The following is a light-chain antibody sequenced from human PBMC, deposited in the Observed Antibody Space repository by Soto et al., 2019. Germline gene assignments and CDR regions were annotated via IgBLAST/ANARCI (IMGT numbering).Light chain of an antibody. CDR3: CSYAGGTTLDV. J-gene: IGLJ1*01. CDR2: EVN. Sequence: QSALTQPASVSGSPGQSITISCTGTSSDVGSYNLVSWYQQHPGKAPKLMIFEVNKRPSGVSNRFSGSKSGNTASLTISGLQAADEADYYCCSYAGGTTLDVFGTGTKLTVL. V-gene: IGLV2-23*02. CDR1: SSDVGSYNL.